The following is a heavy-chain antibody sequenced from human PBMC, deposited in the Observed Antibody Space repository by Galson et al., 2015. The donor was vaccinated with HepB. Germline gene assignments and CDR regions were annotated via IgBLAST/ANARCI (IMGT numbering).Heavy chain of an antibody. V-gene: IGHV3-21*01. J-gene: IGHJ4*02. D-gene: IGHD2-21*02. CDR3: ARDRGGGDCYLDY. CDR1: GFTFSSYS. Sequence: SLRLSCAASGFTFSSYSMNWVRQAPGKGLEWVSSISSSSSYIYYADSVKGRFTISRDNAKNSLYLQMNSLRAEDTAVYYCARDRGGGDCYLDYWGQGTLVTVSS. CDR2: ISSSSSYI.